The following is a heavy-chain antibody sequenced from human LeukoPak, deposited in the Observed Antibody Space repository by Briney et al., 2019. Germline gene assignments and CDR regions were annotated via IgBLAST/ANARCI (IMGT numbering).Heavy chain of an antibody. J-gene: IGHJ4*02. CDR3: ARRGTYYDFWSGYLHNFDY. CDR1: GVSFSGDY. V-gene: IGHV4-34*01. D-gene: IGHD3-3*01. CDR2: INHSGST. Sequence: SETLSLTCAVYGVSFSGDYWSWIRQPPGKGLEWIGEINHSGSTNYNPSLKSRVTISVDTSKNQISLKLSSVTAADTAVYYCARRGTYYDFWSGYLHNFDYWGQGTLVTVAS.